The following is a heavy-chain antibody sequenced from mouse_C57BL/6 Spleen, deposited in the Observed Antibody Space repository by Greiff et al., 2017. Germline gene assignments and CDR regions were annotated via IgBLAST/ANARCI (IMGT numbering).Heavy chain of an antibody. CDR1: GYAFSSSW. CDR3: ARRGLGGYFDY. D-gene: IGHD4-1*01. V-gene: IGHV1-82*01. Sequence: VQLKESGPELVKPGASVKISCKASGYAFSSSWMNWVKQRPGKGLEWIGRIYPGDGDTNYNGKFKGKATLTADKSSSTAYMQLSSLTSEDSAVYFCARRGLGGYFDYWGQGTTLTVSS. J-gene: IGHJ2*01. CDR2: IYPGDGDT.